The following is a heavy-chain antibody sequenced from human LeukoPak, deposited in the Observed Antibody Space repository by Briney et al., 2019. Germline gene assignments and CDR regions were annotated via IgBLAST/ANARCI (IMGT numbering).Heavy chain of an antibody. V-gene: IGHV4-59*08. CDR1: GVSLSSYD. D-gene: IGHD3-22*01. J-gene: IGHJ3*02. CDR3: ARQVWYYDRSAFDI. Sequence: PSQTLSLTCTLSGVSLSSYDWSWVRQPPGKGLEWVGYMYYGGSTNYNPSLKSRVTKSVDTSKNQFSLKLSSVAAADTAVYFCARQVWYYDRSAFDIWGQGTMVTVSS. CDR2: MYYGGST.